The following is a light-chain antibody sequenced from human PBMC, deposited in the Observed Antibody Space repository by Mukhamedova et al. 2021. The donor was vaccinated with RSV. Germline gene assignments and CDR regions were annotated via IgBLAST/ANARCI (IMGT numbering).Light chain of an antibody. CDR3: QQTYSPPYT. CDR2: AAS. V-gene: IGKV1-39*01. Sequence: WYQRRVHGKAPRVLLYAASYLEDGVPSRFGGSGSGTEFSLTIDSLQPDDFATYYCQQTYSPPYTFALGTKLEI. J-gene: IGKJ2*01.